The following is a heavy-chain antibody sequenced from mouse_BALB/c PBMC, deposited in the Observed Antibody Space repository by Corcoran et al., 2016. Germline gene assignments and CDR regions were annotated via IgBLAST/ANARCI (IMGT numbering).Heavy chain of an antibody. CDR1: GLNIKDTY. Sequence: EVQLQQSGAELVKPGASVKVSCTASGLNIKDTYMHWVKQRPEQGLEWIGRIDPANGNTKYDPKFQGKATITADTSSNTAYLQLSSLTSEDTAVYYCARWDWYFDVWGAGTTVTVSS. CDR3: ARWDWYFDV. V-gene: IGHV14-3*02. J-gene: IGHJ1*01. CDR2: IDPANGNT.